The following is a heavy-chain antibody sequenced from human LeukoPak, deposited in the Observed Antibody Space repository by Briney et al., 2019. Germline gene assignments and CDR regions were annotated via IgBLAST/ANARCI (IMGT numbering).Heavy chain of an antibody. CDR3: ATAGGHIVVVIATPQDAFDI. Sequence: GGSLRLSCAASGFTFSSYSMNWVRQAPGKGLEGVSYISSSSSTIYYADSVKGRFTISRDNAKNSLYLQMNSLRAEDTAVYYCATAGGHIVVVIATPQDAFDIWGQGTMVTVSS. CDR2: ISSSSSTI. V-gene: IGHV3-48*01. D-gene: IGHD2-21*01. CDR1: GFTFSSYS. J-gene: IGHJ3*02.